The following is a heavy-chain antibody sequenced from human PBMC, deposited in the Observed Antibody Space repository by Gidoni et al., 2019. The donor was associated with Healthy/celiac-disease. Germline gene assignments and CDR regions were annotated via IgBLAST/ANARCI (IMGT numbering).Heavy chain of an antibody. CDR1: GFTFSNAW. D-gene: IGHD6-19*01. J-gene: IGHJ4*02. V-gene: IGHV3-15*01. CDR3: TTDRAAVGPGW. Sequence: EVQLVESGGGLVKPGGSLRLSCAASGFTFSNAWMGWVRQAPGKGLEGVGRIKSKTDGGTTDYAAPVKGRFTISRDDSKNTLYLQMNSLKTEDTAVYYCTTDRAAVGPGWWGQGTLVTVSS. CDR2: IKSKTDGGTT.